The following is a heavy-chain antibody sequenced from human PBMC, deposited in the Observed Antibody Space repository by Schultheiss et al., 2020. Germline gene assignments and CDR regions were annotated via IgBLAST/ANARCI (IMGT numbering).Heavy chain of an antibody. Sequence: SATLSLTCAVYGGSFSGYYWSWIRQPPGKGLEWIGSIYHSGSTYYNPSLKSRVTISVDTSKNQFSLKLSSVTAADTAVYYCARGGVVVAANIDWGQGTLVTGSS. J-gene: IGHJ4*02. CDR1: GGSFSGYY. V-gene: IGHV4-34*01. CDR3: ARGGVVVAANID. D-gene: IGHD2-15*01. CDR2: IYHSGST.